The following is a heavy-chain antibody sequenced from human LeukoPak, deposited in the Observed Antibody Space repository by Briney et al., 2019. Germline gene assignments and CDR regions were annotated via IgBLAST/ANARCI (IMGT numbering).Heavy chain of an antibody. CDR3: ARDPYGSGSTSFDI. Sequence: GGALRLSCAAFGFTFSSYAMSWVRQAPGKGLEWVSAISGSGGSTYYADSVKGRFTISRDNSKNTLYLQMNSLRAEDTAVYYCARDPYGSGSTSFDIWGQGTMVTVSS. V-gene: IGHV3-23*01. CDR2: ISGSGGST. CDR1: GFTFSSYA. D-gene: IGHD3-10*01. J-gene: IGHJ3*02.